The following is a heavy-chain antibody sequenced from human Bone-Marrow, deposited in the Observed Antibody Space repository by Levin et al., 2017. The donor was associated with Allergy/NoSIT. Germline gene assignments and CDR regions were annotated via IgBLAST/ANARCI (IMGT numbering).Heavy chain of an antibody. CDR3: ARVPYPNNSSSTRGPPKGYYYYGMDV. CDR2: INPSGGST. D-gene: IGHD6-6*01. Sequence: ASVKVSCKASGYTFTSYYMHWVRQAPGQGLEWMGIINPSGGSTSYAQKFQGRVTMTRDTSTSTVYMELSSLRSEDTAVYYCARVPYPNNSSSTRGPPKGYYYYGMDVWGQGTTVTVSS. V-gene: IGHV1-46*01. J-gene: IGHJ6*02. CDR1: GYTFTSYY.